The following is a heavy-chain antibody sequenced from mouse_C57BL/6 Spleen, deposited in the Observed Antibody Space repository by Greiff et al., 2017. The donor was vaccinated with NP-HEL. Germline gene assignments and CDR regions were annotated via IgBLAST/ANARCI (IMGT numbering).Heavy chain of an antibody. V-gene: IGHV1-69*01. Sequence: QVQLKQPGAELVMPGASVKLSCKASGYTFTSYWMHWVKQRPGQGLEWIGEIDPSDSYTNYNQKFKGKSTLTADKSSSTAYMQLSSLTSEDSAVYYCARWNYYCYAMDYWGQGTSVTVSS. CDR2: IDPSDSYT. CDR1: GYTFTSYW. CDR3: ARWNYYCYAMDY. J-gene: IGHJ4*01. D-gene: IGHD1-1*01.